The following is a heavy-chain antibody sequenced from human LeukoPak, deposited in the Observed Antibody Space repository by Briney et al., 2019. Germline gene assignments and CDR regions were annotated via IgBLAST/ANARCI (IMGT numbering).Heavy chain of an antibody. CDR1: VGSIGTHH. CDR2: IYNSGST. J-gene: IGHJ5*02. Sequence: SETLSLTCTVSVGSIGTHHWSWIRHPPGKGLEWVGYIYNSGSTNYNPSLKSRVTISVDPSKNQFSLKLSSGTAADTAVYYCTRGESGYTYGHGWFDPWGQGTLVTVS. D-gene: IGHD5-18*01. CDR3: TRGESGYTYGHGWFDP. V-gene: IGHV4-59*11.